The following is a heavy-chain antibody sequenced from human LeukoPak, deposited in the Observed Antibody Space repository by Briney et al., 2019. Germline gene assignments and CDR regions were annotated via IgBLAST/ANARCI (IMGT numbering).Heavy chain of an antibody. V-gene: IGHV1-2*02. D-gene: IGHD3-9*01. CDR1: DYTFTSYG. CDR2: INPNSGGT. CDR3: ARGRRYFDWSGGNIDY. J-gene: IGHJ4*02. Sequence: ASVKVSCKASDYTFTSYGISWVRQAPGQGLEWMGWINPNSGGTNYAQKFQGRVTMTRDTSISTAYMELSRLRSDDTAVYYCARGRRYFDWSGGNIDYWGQGTLVTVSS.